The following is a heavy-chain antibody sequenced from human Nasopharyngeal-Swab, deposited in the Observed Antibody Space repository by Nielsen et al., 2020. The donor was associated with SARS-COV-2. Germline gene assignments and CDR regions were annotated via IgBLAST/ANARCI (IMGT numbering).Heavy chain of an antibody. CDR2: IAYDGSNK. CDR1: GFTFSSYG. V-gene: IGHV3-30*18. J-gene: IGHJ4*02. D-gene: IGHD3-22*01. CDR3: AKSDSSCYVFDD. Sequence: GESLKISCAASGFTFSSYGMHWVRQAPGKGLEWVAVIAYDGSNKYYADSVKGRFTISRDNSKNTLYLQMNSLRAEDTAVYYCAKSDSSCYVFDDWGQGTLVTVSS.